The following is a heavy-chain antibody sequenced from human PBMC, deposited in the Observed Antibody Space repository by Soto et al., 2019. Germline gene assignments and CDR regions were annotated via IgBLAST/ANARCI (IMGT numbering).Heavy chain of an antibody. V-gene: IGHV1-69*01. Sequence: QVQLVQSGAEVKKPGSSVMVSCKASGGTFSTYALSWVRQAPGQGLEWMGGIIPIFGTASYAQKFQGRVPLTADESTSTDYMELRSLTSEDTAVYYCARSLGLEYYYGMDVWGQGTTVTVSS. D-gene: IGHD1-1*01. J-gene: IGHJ6*02. CDR1: GGTFSTYA. CDR3: ARSLGLEYYYGMDV. CDR2: IIPIFGTA.